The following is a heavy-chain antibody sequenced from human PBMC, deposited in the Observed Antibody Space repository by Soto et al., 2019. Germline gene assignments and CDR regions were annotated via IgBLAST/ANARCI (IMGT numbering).Heavy chain of an antibody. Sequence: EVQLLESGGGLVQPGGSLRLSCVASGFTFSTYAMSWVLQAPREGLKWVSTISGSGGTTYYADSVKGRFTISRDNSKNTLYLQVNSLRAEDSAKYYCARYCSPTSCTIRYGMDVWGQGTTVTVSS. CDR2: ISGSGGTT. CDR1: GFTFSTYA. V-gene: IGHV3-23*01. D-gene: IGHD2-15*01. CDR3: ARYCSPTSCTIRYGMDV. J-gene: IGHJ6*02.